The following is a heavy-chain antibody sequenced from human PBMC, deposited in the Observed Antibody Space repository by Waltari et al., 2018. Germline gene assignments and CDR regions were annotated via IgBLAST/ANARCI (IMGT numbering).Heavy chain of an antibody. CDR2: VSGYHENT. D-gene: IGHD6-13*01. CDR1: GYTFISNG. V-gene: IGHV1-18*01. Sequence: VKLVQSGGEVKKPGASVKVSCKASGYTFISNGISWVRQAPGQGLVWVGWVSGYHENTKYAQKFPGRVSLTADTATNTAYMELTSLTADDTAVYYCAHSDYRSSWYTMDVWGQGTTVSVSS. J-gene: IGHJ6*02. CDR3: AHSDYRSSWYTMDV.